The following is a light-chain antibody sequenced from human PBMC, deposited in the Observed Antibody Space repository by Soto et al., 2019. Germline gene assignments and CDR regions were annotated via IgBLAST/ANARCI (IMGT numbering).Light chain of an antibody. Sequence: IQMTQSPSSLSASVGDRVTITCQATQDIRKYLNWYQQKPGKVPKLLIYAASTLQSGVPSRFSGSGSGTDFTLTISSLQPEDVATYYCQKYNSAPWTFGQGTKVDIK. CDR1: QDIRKY. CDR3: QKYNSAPWT. CDR2: AAS. V-gene: IGKV1-27*01. J-gene: IGKJ1*01.